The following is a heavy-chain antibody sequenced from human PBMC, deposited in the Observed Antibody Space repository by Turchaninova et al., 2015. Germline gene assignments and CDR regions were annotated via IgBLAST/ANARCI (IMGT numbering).Heavy chain of an antibody. CDR1: GFSLSTSGVG. D-gene: IGHD3-9*01. V-gene: IGHV2-5*02. CDR3: AHTYVYYDILTGYYNSPYCDY. CDR2: IYWDDDM. J-gene: IGHJ4*02. Sequence: QITLKESGPTLVKPTQTLTLTCTFSGFSLSTSGVGVGWIRQPPGKALEWLALIYWDDDMRYSPSLKSRLTITKDTPKNPLFITMTNMDPVDTATYYCAHTYVYYDILTGYYNSPYCDYWGQGTLVTVSS.